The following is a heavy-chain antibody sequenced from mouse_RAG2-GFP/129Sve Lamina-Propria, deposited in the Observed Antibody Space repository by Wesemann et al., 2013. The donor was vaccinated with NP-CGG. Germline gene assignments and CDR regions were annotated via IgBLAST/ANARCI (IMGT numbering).Heavy chain of an antibody. CDR1: GYTFTDYN. CDR2: INPNNGGT. CDR3: AREGDTQPLGFAY. J-gene: IGHJ3*01. V-gene: IGHV1-18*01. Sequence: VQLRQSGPELVKPGASVKIPCKASGYTFTDYNMDWVKQSHGKSLEWIGDINPNNGGTIYNQKFKGKATLTVDKSSSTAYMELRSLTSEDTAVYYCAREGDTQPLGFAYWGQGTLVTVSA. D-gene: IGHD6-1*01.